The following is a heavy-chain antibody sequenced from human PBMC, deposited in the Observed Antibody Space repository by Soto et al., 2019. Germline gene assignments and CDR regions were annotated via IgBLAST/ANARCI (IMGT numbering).Heavy chain of an antibody. D-gene: IGHD6-25*01. CDR2: INPHTGDT. CDR3: AREGGAAPGARREWYLDL. Sequence: QVQLVQSGAEVKKPGASVTVSCKTSGYPLTDFYIHWVRQAPGQGLEWMAWINPHTGDTNTALKFQGRVTMTRDTSINTAFMEVTRLSSDDTAVYYCAREGGAAPGARREWYLDLWGRGTLVSVSS. V-gene: IGHV1-2*02. J-gene: IGHJ2*01. CDR1: GYPLTDFY.